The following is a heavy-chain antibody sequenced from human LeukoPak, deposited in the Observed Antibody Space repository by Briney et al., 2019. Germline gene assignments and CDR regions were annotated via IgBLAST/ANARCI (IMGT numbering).Heavy chain of an antibody. CDR3: ARGLHYYDSSGYPYYFDY. CDR1: GYTFTGYY. Sequence: ASVKVSCKASGYTFTGYYMHWVRQAPGQGLEWMGWINPNSGGTNYAQKFQGRVTMTGDTSISTAYMELSRLRSDDTAVYYCARGLHYYDSSGYPYYFDYWGQGTLVTVSS. V-gene: IGHV1-2*02. CDR2: INPNSGGT. D-gene: IGHD3-22*01. J-gene: IGHJ4*02.